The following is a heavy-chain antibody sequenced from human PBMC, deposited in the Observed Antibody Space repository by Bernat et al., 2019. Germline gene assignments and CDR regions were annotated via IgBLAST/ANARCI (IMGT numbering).Heavy chain of an antibody. J-gene: IGHJ5*02. CDR3: ARDNAYVNPTAFDP. Sequence: EVQLVESGGGLVKPGGSLRLSCTASGLTLSRYAMNWVRKAPGKGLEWVSSISSDSVYIYYADSVQGRFTVSRDNAKNSLYLQMNSLRAEDTALYYCARDNAYVNPTAFDPWGQGTLVTVSS. V-gene: IGHV3-21*01. CDR2: ISSDSVYI. CDR1: GLTLSRYA. D-gene: IGHD2-2*01.